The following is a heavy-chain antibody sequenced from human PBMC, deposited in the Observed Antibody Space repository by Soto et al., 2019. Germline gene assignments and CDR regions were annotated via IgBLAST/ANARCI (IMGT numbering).Heavy chain of an antibody. CDR3: WFGVAVAGPY. J-gene: IGHJ4*02. D-gene: IGHD6-19*01. CDR2: INSDGSST. CDR1: GFTFSSYW. Sequence: RLSCAASGFTFSSYWMHWVRQAPGKGLVWVSRINSDGSSTSYADSVKGRFTISRDNAKNTLYLQMNSLRAEDTAVYYCWFGVAVAGPYWGQGTLVTVSS. V-gene: IGHV3-74*01.